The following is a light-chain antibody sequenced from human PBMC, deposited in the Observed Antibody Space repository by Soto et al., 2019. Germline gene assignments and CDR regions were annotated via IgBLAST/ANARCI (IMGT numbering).Light chain of an antibody. J-gene: IGLJ1*01. CDR2: EVS. CDR1: SSDVGKYDY. CDR3: NSYVAGSNV. V-gene: IGLV2-8*01. Sequence: QSALTQPPSASGSPGQSVTISCTGTSSDVGKYDYVSWFQHHPGKATKLIIYEVSKRPSGVPDRFSGSESGSTASLTVSGLQTEDEADYYCNSYVAGSNVFGSGTKVTVL.